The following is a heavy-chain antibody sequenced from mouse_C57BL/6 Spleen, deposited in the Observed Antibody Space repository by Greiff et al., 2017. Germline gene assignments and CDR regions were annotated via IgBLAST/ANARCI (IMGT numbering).Heavy chain of an antibody. V-gene: IGHV1-80*01. D-gene: IGHD2-1*01. CDR2: IYPGDGDT. CDR1: GYAFSSYW. J-gene: IGHJ2*01. Sequence: QVQLQQSGAELVKPGASVKISCKASGYAFSSYWMNWVKQRPGKGLEWIGQIYPGDGDTNYNGKFKGKATLTADKSSSTAYMQLSSLTSEDSAVYFCARGYYGNSPYFDYWGQGTTLTVSS. CDR3: ARGYYGNSPYFDY.